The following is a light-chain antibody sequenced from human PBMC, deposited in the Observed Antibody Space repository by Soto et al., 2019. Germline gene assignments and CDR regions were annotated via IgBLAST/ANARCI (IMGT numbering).Light chain of an antibody. CDR2: EVS. V-gene: IGLV2-14*01. J-gene: IGLJ1*01. CDR3: SSYTSRSIDYV. Sequence: QSALTQPASVSGSPGQSITISCTGTSSDVGGYNYVSWYQQHPGKAPKLMIYEVSTRPSGVSNRFSGSKSGNTASLTISGLQAEDEADYYCSSYTSRSIDYVFGTGTKVTVL. CDR1: SSDVGGYNY.